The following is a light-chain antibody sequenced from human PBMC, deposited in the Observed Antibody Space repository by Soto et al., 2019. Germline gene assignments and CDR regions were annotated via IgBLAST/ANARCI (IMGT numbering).Light chain of an antibody. Sequence: DIQMTQSPSTLSGSVGDRVTITCRASQTISSWLAWYQQKPGKAPKLLSYKASTLKSGVPSRFSGSGSGTEFTLTISSLQPDDFATYYCQHSNSYSEAFGQGTKVELK. CDR2: KAS. V-gene: IGKV1-5*03. J-gene: IGKJ1*01. CDR1: QTISSW. CDR3: QHSNSYSEA.